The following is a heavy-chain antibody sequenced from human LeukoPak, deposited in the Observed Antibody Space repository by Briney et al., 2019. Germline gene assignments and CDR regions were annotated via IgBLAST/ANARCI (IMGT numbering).Heavy chain of an antibody. D-gene: IGHD3-22*01. V-gene: IGHV3-23*01. CDR3: AKDYYDISGSRYDF. J-gene: IGHJ4*02. Sequence: SGGSLRLSCAASGFTFTSYSMNWVRQAPGKGLEWVSTISGGGGSTYYADSVRGRFTISRDNSKNTLYMQVNSLRAEDTAVYYCAKDYYDISGSRYDFWGQGTLVTVSS. CDR2: ISGGGGST. CDR1: GFTFTSYS.